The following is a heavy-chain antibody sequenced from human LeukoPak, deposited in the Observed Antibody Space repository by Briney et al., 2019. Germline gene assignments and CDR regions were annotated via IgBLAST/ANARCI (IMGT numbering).Heavy chain of an antibody. Sequence: GESLKISCKGSGYSFTSYWISWVRQMPGKGLEWMGRIDPSDSYTNYSPSFQGHVTISADKSISTAYLQWSSLKASDTAMYYCARRYGSGSYYYGMDVWSQGTTVTVSS. CDR3: ARRYGSGSYYYGMDV. D-gene: IGHD3-10*01. V-gene: IGHV5-10-1*01. CDR2: IDPSDSYT. J-gene: IGHJ6*02. CDR1: GYSFTSYW.